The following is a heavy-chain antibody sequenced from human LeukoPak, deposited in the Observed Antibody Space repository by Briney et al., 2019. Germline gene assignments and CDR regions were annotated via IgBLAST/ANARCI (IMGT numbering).Heavy chain of an antibody. D-gene: IGHD5-24*01. CDR3: ARAGRDGYNDAFDI. V-gene: IGHV1-69*13. J-gene: IGHJ3*02. CDR2: IIPIFGTA. Sequence: SVKVSCKASGGTFSSCAISWVRQAPGQGLEWMGGIIPIFGTANYAQKFQGRVTITADESTSTAYMELSSLRSEDTAVYYCARAGRDGYNDAFDIRGQGTMVTVSS. CDR1: GGTFSSCA.